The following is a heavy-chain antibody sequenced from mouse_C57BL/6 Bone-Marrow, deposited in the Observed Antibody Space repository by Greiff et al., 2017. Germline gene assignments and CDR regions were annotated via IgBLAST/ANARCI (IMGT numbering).Heavy chain of an antibody. D-gene: IGHD2-12*01. CDR3: ASYYKSCAY. CDR1: GYSFTGYY. J-gene: IGHJ3*01. V-gene: IGHV1-42*01. CDR2: INPSTGGT. Sequence: VQLQQSGPELVKPGASVKISCKASGYSFTGYYMNWVKQSPEKSLEWIGEINPSTGGTTYNQKFKAKATLTVDKSSSTAYMQLKSLTSEDSAVYYCASYYKSCAYWGQGTLVTVSA.